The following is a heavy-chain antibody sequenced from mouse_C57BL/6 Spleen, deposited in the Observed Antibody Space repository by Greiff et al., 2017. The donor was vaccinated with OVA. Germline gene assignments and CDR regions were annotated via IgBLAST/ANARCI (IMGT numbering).Heavy chain of an antibody. Sequence: DVKLQESGPGLVKPSQSLSLTCSVTGYSITSGYYWNWIRQFPGNKLEWMGYISYDGSNNYNPSLKNRISITRDTSKNQFFLKLNSVTTEDTATYYCARGDYPYAMDYWGQGTSVTVSS. D-gene: IGHD2-4*01. CDR2: ISYDGSN. CDR3: ARGDYPYAMDY. V-gene: IGHV3-6*01. J-gene: IGHJ4*01. CDR1: GYSITSGYY.